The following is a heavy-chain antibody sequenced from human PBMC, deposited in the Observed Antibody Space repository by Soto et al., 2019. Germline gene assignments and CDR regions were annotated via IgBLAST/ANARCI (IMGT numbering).Heavy chain of an antibody. CDR1: ACTVTGYD. CDR2: VNPNSGGI. Sequence: APVEVSCQACACTVTGYDLRWLRQAPRQGTQFLGWVNPNSGGIQYAQKFQGRVTMARDTSISTAFMVLSRLRSDDTAIYYCARGGRGDMIPFGGVIGDAFDIWGQVKMVTV. D-gene: IGHD3-16*02. CDR3: ARGGRGDMIPFGGVIGDAFDI. V-gene: IGHV1-2*02. J-gene: IGHJ3*02.